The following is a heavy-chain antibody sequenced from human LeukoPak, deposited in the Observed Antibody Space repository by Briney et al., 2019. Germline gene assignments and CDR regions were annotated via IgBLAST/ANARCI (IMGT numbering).Heavy chain of an antibody. CDR1: GGSISSYY. CDR2: IYTSGST. Sequence: SETLSLICTVSGGSISSYYWSWIRQPAGKGLEWIGRIYTSGSTNYNPSLKSRVTMSVDTSKNQFSLKLSSVTAADTAVYYCATSYDFWSGYLTHWGQGTLVTVSS. D-gene: IGHD3-3*01. V-gene: IGHV4-4*07. J-gene: IGHJ4*02. CDR3: ATSYDFWSGYLTH.